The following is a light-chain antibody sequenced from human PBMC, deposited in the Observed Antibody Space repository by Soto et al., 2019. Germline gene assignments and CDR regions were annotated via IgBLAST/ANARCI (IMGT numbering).Light chain of an antibody. Sequence: DIQMTQSPSSLSASVGDRVTITCRASQSISSYLNWYQQKPGKAPKLLIYAASSLQSGVPSRFSGSGSGTDFTLTISSLQPEDFATYFCQHGYSTPLTFGGGTRLEIK. J-gene: IGKJ5*01. CDR1: QSISSY. CDR2: AAS. CDR3: QHGYSTPLT. V-gene: IGKV1-39*01.